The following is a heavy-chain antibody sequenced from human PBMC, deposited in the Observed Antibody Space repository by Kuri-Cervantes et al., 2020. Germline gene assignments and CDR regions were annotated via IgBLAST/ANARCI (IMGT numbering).Heavy chain of an antibody. CDR2: INPSGGST. V-gene: IGHV1-46*01. Sequence: ASVKVSCKASGYTFSSYYMHWVRQAPGQGLEWMGIINPSGGSTTYAQKFQGRVTITADESTSTAYMELSSLRSEDTAVYYCARQTGTGWAFDYWGQGTLVTVSS. J-gene: IGHJ4*02. CDR3: ARQTGTGWAFDY. D-gene: IGHD1-1*01. CDR1: GYTFSSYY.